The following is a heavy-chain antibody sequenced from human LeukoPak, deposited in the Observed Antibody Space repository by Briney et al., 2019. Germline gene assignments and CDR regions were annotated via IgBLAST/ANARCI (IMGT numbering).Heavy chain of an antibody. CDR1: GFTFSNFN. CDR3: ARDLTDPPYYYYYIDV. V-gene: IGHV3-21*01. Sequence: GGSLRPSCAASGFTFSNFNMNWVRQAPGKGLEWVSCISSSGYSIYYADSVKGRFTISRDNAKNSLYLQMNSLRAEDTAVYYCARDLTDPPYYYYYIDVWGKGTTVTISS. J-gene: IGHJ6*03. CDR2: ISSSGYSI.